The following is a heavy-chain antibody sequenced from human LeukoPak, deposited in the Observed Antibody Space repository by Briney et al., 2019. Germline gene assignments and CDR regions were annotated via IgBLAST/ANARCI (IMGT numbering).Heavy chain of an antibody. Sequence: GGSLGLSCAASGFTVTENYMSWVRQAPGKGLEWVSIIHSGGSTYYVDSVKGRFTISRHISKNTVYLQMNNLSPEDTAVYYCAREDDGFDIWGQGTVVTVSS. V-gene: IGHV3-53*04. J-gene: IGHJ3*02. CDR3: AREDDGFDI. CDR2: IHSGGST. CDR1: GFTVTENY.